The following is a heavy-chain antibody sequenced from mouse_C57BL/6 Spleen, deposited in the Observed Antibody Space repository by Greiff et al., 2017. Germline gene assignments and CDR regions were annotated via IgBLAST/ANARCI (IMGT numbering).Heavy chain of an antibody. CDR3: ARVDYSKGAWFAD. Sequence: VQLQQSGPELVKPGASVKIPCKASGYTFTDYNMDWVKQSHGKSLEWIGDINPNNGGTIYNQKFKGKATLTFDKSSSTAYMELRSLTSEDTAVYYCARVDYSKGAWFADWGQGTLVTVSA. CDR1: GYTFTDYN. CDR2: INPNNGGT. D-gene: IGHD2-5*01. V-gene: IGHV1-18*01. J-gene: IGHJ3*01.